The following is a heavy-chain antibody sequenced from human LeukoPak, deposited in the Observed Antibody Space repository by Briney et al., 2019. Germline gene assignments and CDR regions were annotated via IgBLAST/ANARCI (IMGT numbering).Heavy chain of an antibody. J-gene: IGHJ4*02. V-gene: IGHV4-39*01. Sequence: PLETLSLTCTVSGGSISSSIFYWGWIRQPPGKGLEWIANIYYSGSTYYSPSLKSRVTISVDASKNQFSLKLTSVTAADTAVYYCARQRDFQYYFDYWGQGTLVTVSS. CDR2: IYYSGST. CDR1: GGSISSSIFY. CDR3: ARQRDFQYYFDY. D-gene: IGHD3-3*01.